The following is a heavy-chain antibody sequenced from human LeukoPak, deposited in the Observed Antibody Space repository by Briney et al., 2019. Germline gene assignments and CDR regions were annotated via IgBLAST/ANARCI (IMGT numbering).Heavy chain of an antibody. J-gene: IGHJ4*02. CDR1: GFTFSSYS. V-gene: IGHV3-21*01. CDR3: ASWVAAVGTNY. CDR2: ISSSSSYI. Sequence: GSLRLSCAASGFTFSSYSMNWVRQAPGKVLEWVSSISSSSSYIYYADSAKGRFTISRDNAKNSLYLQMNSLRAEDTAVYYCASWVAAVGTNYWGQGTLVTVSS. D-gene: IGHD6-13*01.